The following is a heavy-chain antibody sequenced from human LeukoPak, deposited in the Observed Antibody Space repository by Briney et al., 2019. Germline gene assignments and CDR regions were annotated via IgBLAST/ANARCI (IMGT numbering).Heavy chain of an antibody. D-gene: IGHD3-9*01. CDR1: GFTFADYA. V-gene: IGHV3-43*02. CDR2: ISGDGGST. J-gene: IGHJ6*02. CDR3: AKDLRLGARTRYFDWSAYYHYYYGMDV. Sequence: PGGSLRLSCAASGFTFADYAMHWVRQAPGKGLEWVSLISGDGGSTYYADSVKGRFTISRDNSKNSLYLQMNSLRTEDTALYYCAKDLRLGARTRYFDWSAYYHYYYGMDVWGQGTTVTVSS.